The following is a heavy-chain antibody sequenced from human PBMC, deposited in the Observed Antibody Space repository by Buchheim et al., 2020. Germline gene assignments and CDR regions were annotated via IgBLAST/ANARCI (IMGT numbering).Heavy chain of an antibody. J-gene: IGHJ4*02. CDR1: GGSISSGSYY. CDR2: IYTSGST. CDR3: ARVKVGRGGYFDY. D-gene: IGHD3-10*01. V-gene: IGHV4-61*02. Sequence: QVQLQESGPGLVKPSQTLSLTCTVSGGSISSGSYYWSWIRQPAGKGLEWIGRIYTSGSTNYNPSLKSRVTISVDTSKNKFSLKLSSVTAADTAVYYCARVKVGRGGYFDYWGQGTL.